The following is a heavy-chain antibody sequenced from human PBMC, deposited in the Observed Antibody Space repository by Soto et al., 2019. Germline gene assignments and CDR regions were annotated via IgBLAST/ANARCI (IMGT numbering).Heavy chain of an antibody. CDR1: GYTFIAYF. CDR3: AKIAAVGDFDF. Sequence: ASVKVSCKASGYTFIAYFIHWVRQAPGQGLEWMGWINPNSGDTSYAQKFQGRVTMTRDTSIRTAYMELSRLRSDDTAGFYCAKIAAVGDFDFWGQGTQVTVSS. V-gene: IGHV1-2*02. J-gene: IGHJ5*01. CDR2: INPNSGDT. D-gene: IGHD6-13*01.